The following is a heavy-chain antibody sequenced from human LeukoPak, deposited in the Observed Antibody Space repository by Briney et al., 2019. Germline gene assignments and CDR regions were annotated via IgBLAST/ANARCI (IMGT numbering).Heavy chain of an antibody. CDR3: ARADGTGGPYDY. V-gene: IGHV3-33*01. J-gene: IGHJ4*02. D-gene: IGHD3/OR15-3a*01. Sequence: GRSLRLSCEASGFTFSTYGMHWVRQAPGKGLEWVAVIWYDGSNKNYADSVKGRFTISRDNSKNTLYLQMNSLRAEDTAVYYCARADGTGGPYDYWGQGTLVTVSS. CDR1: GFTFSTYG. CDR2: IWYDGSNK.